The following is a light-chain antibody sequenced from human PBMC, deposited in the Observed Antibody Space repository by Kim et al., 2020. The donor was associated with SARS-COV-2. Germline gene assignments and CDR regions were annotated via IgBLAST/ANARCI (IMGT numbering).Light chain of an antibody. CDR1: QSVASNH. V-gene: IGKV3-20*01. J-gene: IGKJ2*01. CDR2: GTS. Sequence: LSPGKRATLSCRASQSVASNHLAWFQQKPGQSPRLLIYGTSSRATGIPDRYSASESGTDFTLTISRLEPEDFAVYYCQQYDRSPYTFGQGTKLEI. CDR3: QQYDRSPYT.